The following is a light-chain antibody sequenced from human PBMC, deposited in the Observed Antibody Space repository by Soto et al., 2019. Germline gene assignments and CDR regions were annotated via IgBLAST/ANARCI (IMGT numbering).Light chain of an antibody. J-gene: IGKJ1*01. CDR1: QSISSR. CDR3: QQYNNYWT. CDR2: KAS. V-gene: IGKV1-5*03. Sequence: DIQMTQSPSTLSASVGDRVTITCRASQSISSRLAWYQQKPGEAPKLLIYKASSLEGGVPSRFSGSEFGTEFTLTISSLQPDDFATYYCQQYNNYWTFGQGTKVEIK.